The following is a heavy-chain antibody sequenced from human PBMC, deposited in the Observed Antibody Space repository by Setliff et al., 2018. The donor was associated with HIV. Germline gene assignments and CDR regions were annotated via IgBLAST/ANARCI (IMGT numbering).Heavy chain of an antibody. CDR2: VFYTGFA. J-gene: IGHJ4*02. CDR3: ARQVSIPGVAITPVDY. D-gene: IGHD5-12*01. V-gene: IGHV4-59*08. CDR1: GDSIRGYY. Sequence: SETLSLTCTVSGDSIRGYYWSWIRQPPGKGLEWMGYVFYTGFAAYNPSLKSRLTISVDTSKSRFSLRLTSVTAADTAIYYCARQVSIPGVAITPVDYWGQGALVTVSS.